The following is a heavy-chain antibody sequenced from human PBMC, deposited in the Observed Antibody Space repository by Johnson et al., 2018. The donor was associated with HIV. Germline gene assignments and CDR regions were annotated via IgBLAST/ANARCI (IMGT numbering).Heavy chain of an antibody. D-gene: IGHD4-17*01. CDR3: ARSPETGDRLWRAFDI. V-gene: IGHV3-30-3*01. CDR2: ISFDGYNK. J-gene: IGHJ3*02. Sequence: QMQLVESGGGVVQPVRSLRLSCAASGFTFSSYAMHWVRQAPGKGLEWVAVISFDGYNKYYADSVKGRFTISRDSSKNTLYLQMKSLRVEDTAVYYCARSPETGDRLWRAFDIWGHGTMVTVSS. CDR1: GFTFSSYA.